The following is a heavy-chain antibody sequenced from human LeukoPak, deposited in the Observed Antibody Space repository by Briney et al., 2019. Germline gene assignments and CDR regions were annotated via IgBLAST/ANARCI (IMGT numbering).Heavy chain of an antibody. V-gene: IGHV3-21*01. Sequence: GGSLRLSCAASGFTFSSYSMNWVRQAPGKGLEWVSSISSSSSYIYYADSVKGRFTISRDNAKNSLYLQMNSLRAEDTAVYYCARELERPREFDYWGQGTLVTVSS. D-gene: IGHD1-1*01. CDR1: GFTFSSYS. CDR3: ARELERPREFDY. CDR2: ISSSSSYI. J-gene: IGHJ4*02.